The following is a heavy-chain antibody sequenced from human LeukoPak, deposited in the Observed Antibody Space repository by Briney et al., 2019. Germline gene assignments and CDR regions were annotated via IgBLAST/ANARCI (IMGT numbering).Heavy chain of an antibody. CDR1: GFTFSSYG. Sequence: GGSLRLSCAASGFTFSSYGMHWVRQAPGKGLEWVAVIWYDGSNKYYADSVEGRFTISRDNSKNTLYLQMNSLRAEDTAVYFCARDSGTIVGATGVTYWGQGTLVTVSS. CDR3: ARDSGTIVGATGVTY. CDR2: IWYDGSNK. D-gene: IGHD1-26*01. J-gene: IGHJ4*02. V-gene: IGHV3-33*01.